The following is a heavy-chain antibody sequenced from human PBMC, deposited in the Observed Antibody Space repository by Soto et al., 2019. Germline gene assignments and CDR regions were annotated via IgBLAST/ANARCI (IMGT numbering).Heavy chain of an antibody. D-gene: IGHD3-3*01. Sequence: QLQLQESGPGLVKPSETLSLTCTVSGGSIASNGHFWSWIRQPPGKGLEWIGSMYYGGTTYYNPSLRSRLTMSVATAKNQFSLRLKSATAADTATYFCARQDTEEASGVWGFYFDLWGRGSLVTVSS. J-gene: IGHJ4*02. CDR1: GGSIASNGHF. CDR2: MYYGGTT. V-gene: IGHV4-39*01. CDR3: ARQDTEEASGVWGFYFDL.